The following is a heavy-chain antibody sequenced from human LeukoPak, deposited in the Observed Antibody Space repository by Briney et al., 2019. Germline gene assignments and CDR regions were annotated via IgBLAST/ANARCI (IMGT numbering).Heavy chain of an antibody. V-gene: IGHV3-7*01. CDR3: ARDWGFDAFDI. D-gene: IGHD7-27*01. Sequence: GGSLRLSCAASGFRFSRNWMSWVRQAPGNGLERVANIKHDGSEKYYVDSVHGRFTISRENAKNSLYLQMNSLRAEDTAVYYCARDWGFDAFDIWGQGTMVTVSS. CDR2: IKHDGSEK. J-gene: IGHJ3*02. CDR1: GFRFSRNW.